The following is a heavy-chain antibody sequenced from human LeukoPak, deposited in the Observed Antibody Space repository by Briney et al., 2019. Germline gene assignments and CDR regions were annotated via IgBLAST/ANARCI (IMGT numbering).Heavy chain of an antibody. J-gene: IGHJ4*02. D-gene: IGHD3-9*01. CDR3: ATDLGDTILNY. Sequence: ASVKVSCKVSGSTLTELSMHWVRQAPGEGLEWMGGFDPEDGEAIYAQKFQGRVTMTEDTSTDTVYMELTSLRSEDTAVYYCATDLGDTILNYWGQGTLVTVSS. CDR1: GSTLTELS. V-gene: IGHV1-24*01. CDR2: FDPEDGEA.